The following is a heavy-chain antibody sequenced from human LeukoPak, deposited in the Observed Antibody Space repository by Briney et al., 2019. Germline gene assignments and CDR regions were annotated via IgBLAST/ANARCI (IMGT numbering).Heavy chain of an antibody. V-gene: IGHV1-2*02. D-gene: IGHD3-3*01. CDR3: ARDRYYDFWSGYHNWFDP. CDR2: INPNNGGT. CDR1: GYTFTGYY. J-gene: IGHJ5*02. Sequence: ASVKVSCKASGYTFTGYYMHWVRQAPGQGLEWMGWINPNNGGTNYAQKFQGRVTMTRDTSISTAYMELSRLRSDDTAVYYCARDRYYDFWSGYHNWFDPWGQGTLVTVSS.